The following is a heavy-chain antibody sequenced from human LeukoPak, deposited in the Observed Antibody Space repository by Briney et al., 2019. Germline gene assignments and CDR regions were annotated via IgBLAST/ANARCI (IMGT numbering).Heavy chain of an antibody. CDR1: GFSFSSYW. J-gene: IGHJ6*02. Sequence: GGSLRLSCAASGFSFSSYWMSWVRQAPGKRLEWVANIKEDGSEKYYVDSVKGRFTISRDNAKNSLYLQMNSLRAEDTAVYYCASTNYYYGMDVWGQGTTVTVSS. CDR2: IKEDGSEK. CDR3: ASTNYYYGMDV. V-gene: IGHV3-7*01.